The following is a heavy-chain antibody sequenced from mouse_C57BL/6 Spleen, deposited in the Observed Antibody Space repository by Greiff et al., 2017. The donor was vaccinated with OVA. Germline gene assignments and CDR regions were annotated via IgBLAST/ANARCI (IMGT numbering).Heavy chain of an antibody. Sequence: QVQLQQPGAELVMPGASVKLSCKASGYTFTSSWMHWVKQRPGQGLEWIGEIDPSDSYTNYNQKFKGKSTLTVDKSSSTAYMQLSSLTSEDSAVYYCARFTLNYYGSRYYFDYWGQGTTLTVSS. CDR1: GYTFTSSW. CDR2: IDPSDSYT. D-gene: IGHD1-1*01. CDR3: ARFTLNYYGSRYYFDY. J-gene: IGHJ2*01. V-gene: IGHV1-69*01.